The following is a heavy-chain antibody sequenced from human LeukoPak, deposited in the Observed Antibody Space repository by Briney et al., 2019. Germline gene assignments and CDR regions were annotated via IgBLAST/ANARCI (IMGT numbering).Heavy chain of an antibody. CDR1: GYTFTGYY. Sequence: ASVKVSCKASGYTFTGYYMHWVRQAPGQGLEWMGWINPNSGGTNYAQKFQGRVTMTRDTSISTAYMELSRLRSDDTAVYYCAIPVVGATKNWFDPWGQGTLVTVSS. CDR3: AIPVVGATKNWFDP. CDR2: INPNSGGT. J-gene: IGHJ5*02. D-gene: IGHD1-26*01. V-gene: IGHV1-2*02.